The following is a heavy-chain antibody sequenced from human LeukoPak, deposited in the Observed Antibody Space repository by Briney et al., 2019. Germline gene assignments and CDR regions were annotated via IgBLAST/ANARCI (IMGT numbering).Heavy chain of an antibody. CDR3: ARDLYDSGAYSSPIDY. CDR1: GFTLSSHS. CDR2: ISSSSSYI. V-gene: IGHV3-21*01. D-gene: IGHD3-22*01. Sequence: GGSLRLSCAAYGFTLSSHSMNWVRQAPGKGLEWVSSISSSSSYIHSADSVKGRFTISRDNAKNSLYLQMNSLRAEDTAVYYCARDLYDSGAYSSPIDYWGQGTLVTVPS. J-gene: IGHJ4*02.